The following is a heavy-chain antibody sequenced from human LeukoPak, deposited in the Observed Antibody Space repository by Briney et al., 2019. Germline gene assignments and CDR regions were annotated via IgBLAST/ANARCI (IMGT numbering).Heavy chain of an antibody. CDR2: SSPYNGNT. J-gene: IGHJ4*02. CDR1: GYIFSSYG. Sequence: ASVKVSCKTSGYIFSSYGLTWMRQAPGQGPEWLGWSSPYNGNTNYAQKFQGRVTMTTDTSTNTAYMELRSLRSDDTAVYYCARDTDHYFDYWGQGTLVTVSS. CDR3: ARDTDHYFDY. V-gene: IGHV1-18*01. D-gene: IGHD2-8*02.